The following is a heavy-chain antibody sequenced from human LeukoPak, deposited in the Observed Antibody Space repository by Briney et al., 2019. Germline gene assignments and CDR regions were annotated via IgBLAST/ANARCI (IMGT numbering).Heavy chain of an antibody. J-gene: IGHJ2*01. CDR3: ARFVEYSSSYTAYWYFDL. CDR2: INHSGST. CDR1: GGSFSGYY. D-gene: IGHD6-13*01. V-gene: IGHV4-34*01. Sequence: SETLCLTCAVYGGSFSGYYWSWNRQPPGKELEWIGEINHSGSTNYNPSLKSRVTISVDTSKNQFSLKLSSVTAADTAVYYCARFVEYSSSYTAYWYFDLWGRGTLVTVSS.